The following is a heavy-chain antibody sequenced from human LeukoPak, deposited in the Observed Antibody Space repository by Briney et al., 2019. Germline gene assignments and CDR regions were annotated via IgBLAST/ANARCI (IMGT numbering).Heavy chain of an antibody. Sequence: PGGSLRLSCAASGFTFSSYGMHWVRQAPGKGLEWVAFIRYDGSNKYYADSVKGRFTISRDNSKNTLYLQMNSLRAEDTAVYYCAKDRPDSSGSPGYYFDYWGQGTLVTVSS. CDR1: GFTFSSYG. V-gene: IGHV3-30*02. CDR3: AKDRPDSSGSPGYYFDY. D-gene: IGHD3-22*01. CDR2: IRYDGSNK. J-gene: IGHJ4*02.